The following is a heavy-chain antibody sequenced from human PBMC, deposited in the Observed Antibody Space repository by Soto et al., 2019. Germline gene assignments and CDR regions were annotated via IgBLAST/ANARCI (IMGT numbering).Heavy chain of an antibody. V-gene: IGHV4-61*01. CDR3: ARDLAVVATCGHYYYGLAV. J-gene: IGHJ6*02. Sequence: PSETLSLTCTVSRGSVSSGRYYWSWIRQPPGKGLEWIGYIYYSGSTNYNPSLKSRVTISVDTSKNQFSPKLSSVTAAYTAVYYCARDLAVVATCGHYYYGLAVPGQGTTVLVSS. D-gene: IGHD1-26*01. CDR2: IYYSGST. CDR1: RGSVSSGRYY.